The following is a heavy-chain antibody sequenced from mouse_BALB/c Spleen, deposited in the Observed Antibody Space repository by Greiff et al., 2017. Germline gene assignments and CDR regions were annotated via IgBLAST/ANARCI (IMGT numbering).Heavy chain of an antibody. CDR2: IWGDGST. D-gene: IGHD2-14*01. CDR3: AREGVRRDPLYAMDY. V-gene: IGHV2-6-7*01. J-gene: IGHJ4*01. Sequence: QVQLKESGPGLVAPSQSLSITCTVSGFSLTGYGVNWVRQPPGKGLEWLGMIWGDGSTDYNSALKSRLCISKDNSKSQVFLKMNSLQTDDTARYYSAREGVRRDPLYAMDYWGQGTSVTVSS. CDR1: GFSLTGYG.